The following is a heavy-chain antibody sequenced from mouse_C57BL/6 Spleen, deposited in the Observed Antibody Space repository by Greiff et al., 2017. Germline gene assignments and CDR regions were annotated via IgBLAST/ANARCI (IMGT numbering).Heavy chain of an antibody. D-gene: IGHD4-1*01. CDR1: GFSLTSYG. CDR2: IWRGGST. J-gene: IGHJ4*01. CDR3: AKGGPNWDYAMDY. Sequence: QVQLQQSGPGLVQPSQSLSITCTVSGFSLTSYGVHWVRQSPGKGLEWLGVIWRGGSTDYNAAFMSRLSITKDNSKSQVFFKMNSLQADDTAIYYCAKGGPNWDYAMDYWGQGTSVTVSS. V-gene: IGHV2-5*01.